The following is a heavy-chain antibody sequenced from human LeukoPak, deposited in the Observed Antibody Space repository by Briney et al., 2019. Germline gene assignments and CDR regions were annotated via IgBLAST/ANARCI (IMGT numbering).Heavy chain of an antibody. V-gene: IGHV4-34*01. J-gene: IGHJ1*01. D-gene: IGHD1-26*01. Sequence: PSETLSLTCAVYGGSFSGYYWSWIRQPPGKGLEWIGEINHSGSTNYNPSLKSQVTISVDTSKNQFSLKLSSVTAADTAVYYCARGHRYSGSYYRYFQHWGQGTLVTVSS. CDR1: GGSFSGYY. CDR3: ARGHRYSGSYYRYFQH. CDR2: INHSGST.